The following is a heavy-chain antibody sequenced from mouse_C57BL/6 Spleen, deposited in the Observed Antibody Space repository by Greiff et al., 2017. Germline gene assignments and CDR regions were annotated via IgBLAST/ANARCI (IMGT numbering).Heavy chain of an antibody. J-gene: IGHJ2*01. CDR1: GFNIKDDY. V-gene: IGHV14-4*01. CDR2: IDPENGDT. Sequence: VQLQQSGAELVRPGASVKLSCTASGFNIKDDYMHWVKQRPEQGLEWIGWIDPENGDTEYASKFQGKATITADTSSNTAYLPLSSLTSEDTAVYYCTTTYGNTFFDYWGQGTTLTVSS. D-gene: IGHD2-1*01. CDR3: TTTYGNTFFDY.